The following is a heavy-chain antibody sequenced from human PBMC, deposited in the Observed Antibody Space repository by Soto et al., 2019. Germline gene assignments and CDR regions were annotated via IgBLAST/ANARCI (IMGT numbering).Heavy chain of an antibody. CDR2: ISNTGSTK. CDR3: ARDYYGDYILDY. J-gene: IGHJ4*02. D-gene: IGHD4-17*01. Sequence: PGGSLRLSCVVSGFSFSDYYMSWTRQAPGKGLEWISYISNTGSTKYYADSVKGRFTISRDNAKNSLYLQMNSLRGEDTAVYYCARDYYGDYILDYWGQGTLVTVS. CDR1: GFSFSDYY. V-gene: IGHV3-11*01.